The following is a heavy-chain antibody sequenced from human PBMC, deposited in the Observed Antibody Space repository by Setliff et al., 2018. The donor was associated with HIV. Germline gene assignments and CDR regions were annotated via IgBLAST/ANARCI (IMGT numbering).Heavy chain of an antibody. CDR1: GDTDFY. Sequence: SETLSLTCTVSGDTDFYWSWIRQSPGKGLEWIGYIHASGKANYNPSLKSRVTISLDTSKMQFSLRLTSVTAADTAVYYCARNDASGSYYRLDYWGQGTLVTVSS. CDR3: ARNDASGSYYRLDY. CDR2: IHASGKA. J-gene: IGHJ4*02. V-gene: IGHV4-4*09. D-gene: IGHD3-10*01.